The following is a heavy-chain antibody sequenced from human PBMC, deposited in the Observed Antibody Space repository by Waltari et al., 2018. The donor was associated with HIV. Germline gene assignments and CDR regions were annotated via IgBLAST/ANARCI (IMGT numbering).Heavy chain of an antibody. J-gene: IGHJ6*02. CDR3: ARGLGGSYYYGVDV. V-gene: IGHV1-18*01. Sequence: QVHLVQSGAEVKMPGPSVRVSCKTSGYIFTNYDVSWVRQAPGQGLEWLGWISGYNANTNYAQRLQGRVTLTTDTSTSTAYMELRSLRSDDTAVYYCARGLGGSYYYGVDVWGQGTTVTVS. CDR2: ISGYNANT. CDR1: GYIFTNYD.